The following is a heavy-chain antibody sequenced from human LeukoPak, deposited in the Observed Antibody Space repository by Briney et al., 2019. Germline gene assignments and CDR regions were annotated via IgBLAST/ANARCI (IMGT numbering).Heavy chain of an antibody. CDR3: AREEDCSSTSCYRFDP. CDR1: GYTLTGSY. Sequence: ASVKVSCKASGYTLTGSYMHWVRQAPGQGLEWMGWINPNTGGTNYAQKFQGRVTMTRDTSVSTAYMELSRLRSDDTAAYYCAREEDCSSTSCYRFDPWGQGTLVTVSS. D-gene: IGHD2-2*01. V-gene: IGHV1-2*02. J-gene: IGHJ5*02. CDR2: INPNTGGT.